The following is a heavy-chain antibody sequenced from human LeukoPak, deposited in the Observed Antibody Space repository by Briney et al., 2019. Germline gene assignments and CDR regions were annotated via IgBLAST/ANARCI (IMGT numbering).Heavy chain of an antibody. CDR2: IYYSGST. CDR1: GGYISSDGYY. Sequence: SQTLSLTCTVSGGYISSDGYYWSWIRQHPGKGLEWIGYIYYSGSTYYNPSLKSRVTISVDTSKNQFSLKLSSVTAADTAVYYCALWFGELGAFDPWGQGTLVTVSS. CDR3: ALWFGELGAFDP. J-gene: IGHJ5*02. V-gene: IGHV4-31*03. D-gene: IGHD3-10*01.